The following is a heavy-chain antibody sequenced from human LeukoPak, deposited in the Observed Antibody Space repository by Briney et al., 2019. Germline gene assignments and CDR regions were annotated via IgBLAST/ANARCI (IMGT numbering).Heavy chain of an antibody. V-gene: IGHV4-31*03. J-gene: IGHJ4*02. Sequence: PSETLSLTCTVSGGSVSSGGYYWSWIRQHPGKGLEWIGYIYYSGSTYYNPSLKSRVTISVDTSKNQFSLKLSSVTAADTAVYYCARDAGGYYNYWGQGTLVTVSS. D-gene: IGHD3-22*01. CDR1: GGSVSSGGYY. CDR2: IYYSGST. CDR3: ARDAGGYYNY.